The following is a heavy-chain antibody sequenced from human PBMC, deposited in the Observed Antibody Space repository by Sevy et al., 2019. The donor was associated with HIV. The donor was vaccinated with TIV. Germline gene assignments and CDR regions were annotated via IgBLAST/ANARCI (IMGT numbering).Heavy chain of an antibody. J-gene: IGHJ4*02. CDR3: ARGRVEYSSSYLDY. CDR2: ISYDGSNK. Sequence: GGSLRLSCAASRFTFSTYAMHWVRQAPGKGLEWVAGISYDGSNKYYADSVKGRFTISRDNSKNTLYLQMNSLRAEDTAVFYWARGRVEYSSSYLDYWGQGTLVTVSS. D-gene: IGHD6-6*01. CDR1: RFTFSTYA. V-gene: IGHV3-30-3*01.